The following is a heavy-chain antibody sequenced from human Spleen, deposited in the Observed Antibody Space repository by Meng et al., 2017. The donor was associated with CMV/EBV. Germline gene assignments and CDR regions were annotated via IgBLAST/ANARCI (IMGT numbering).Heavy chain of an antibody. CDR1: GFTFSSSW. Sequence: GESLKISCAASGFTFSSSWMHWVRQAPGKGLVWVSHINSDGSGRSYADSVKGRFTISRDNAKNTLYLQMNSPRAEDTAVYYCARDRYYAMDVWGQGTTVTVSS. CDR3: ARDRYYAMDV. J-gene: IGHJ6*02. CDR2: INSDGSGR. V-gene: IGHV3-74*01.